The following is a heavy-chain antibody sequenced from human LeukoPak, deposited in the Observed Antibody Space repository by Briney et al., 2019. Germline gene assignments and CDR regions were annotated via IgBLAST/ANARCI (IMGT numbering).Heavy chain of an antibody. CDR1: VSTLNTYW. V-gene: IGHV3-7*05. CDR3: AKAFGLPRNGIDV. J-gene: IGHJ6*02. Sequence: GGSLRLSCAASVSTLNTYWMTWFRQTAGKGLEWVASLKQDGSDRYYVDSVKGRFTISRDNTENSLYLQMNSLRAEDTAVYYCAKAFGLPRNGIDVWGLGTTVTVSS. D-gene: IGHD3-16*01. CDR2: LKQDGSDR.